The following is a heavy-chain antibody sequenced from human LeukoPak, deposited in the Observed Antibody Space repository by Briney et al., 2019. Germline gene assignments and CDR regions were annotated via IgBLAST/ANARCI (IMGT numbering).Heavy chain of an antibody. Sequence: GGSLRLSCAASGFTFSSYAMHWVRQAPGKGLEWVAVISYDGSNKYYADSVKGRFTISRDNSKNTLYLQMNSLRAEDTAVYYCARDIGAWSAYWGQGTPVTVSS. D-gene: IGHD6-19*01. CDR2: ISYDGSNK. J-gene: IGHJ4*02. CDR3: ARDIGAWSAY. V-gene: IGHV3-30-3*01. CDR1: GFTFSSYA.